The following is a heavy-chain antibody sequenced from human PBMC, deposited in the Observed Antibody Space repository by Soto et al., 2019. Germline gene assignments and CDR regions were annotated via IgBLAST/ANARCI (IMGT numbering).Heavy chain of an antibody. Sequence: SETLSLTXAVYGGSFSGYYWSWIRQPPGKGLEWIGEINHSGSTNYNPSLKSRVTISVDTYKNQFSLKLSSVTAADTAVYYCARASYYYDSSGYYYFDYWGQGTLVTVSS. CDR2: INHSGST. J-gene: IGHJ4*02. D-gene: IGHD3-22*01. V-gene: IGHV4-34*01. CDR1: GGSFSGYY. CDR3: ARASYYYDSSGYYYFDY.